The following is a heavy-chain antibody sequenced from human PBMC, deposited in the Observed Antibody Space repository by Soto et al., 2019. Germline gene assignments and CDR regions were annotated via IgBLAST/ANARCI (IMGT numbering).Heavy chain of an antibody. J-gene: IGHJ6*02. V-gene: IGHV3-74*01. CDR3: ARDLRYCSGGTCYLYYYGMDV. D-gene: IGHD2-15*01. Sequence: EVQLVESGEGLIQPGTSLRLSCAASGFTFSNFWMHWVRQAPGKGLVWVARINSDGSSTSYADSVKGRFTISRDNAKNTLYVQMNSLRAEDTAVYYCARDLRYCSGGTCYLYYYGMDVWGPGTTVTVSS. CDR2: INSDGSST. CDR1: GFTFSNFW.